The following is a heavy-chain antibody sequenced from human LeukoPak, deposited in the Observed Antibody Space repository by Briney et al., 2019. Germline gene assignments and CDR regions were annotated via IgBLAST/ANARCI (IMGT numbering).Heavy chain of an antibody. D-gene: IGHD5-18*01. J-gene: IGHJ4*02. CDR3: ARDGRDTAMGDY. V-gene: IGHV1-69*01. CDR1: GGTFSSYA. CDR2: IIPIFGTA. Sequence: SVKVSCKASGGTFSSYAISWVRQAPGQGLEWMGGIIPIFGTANYAQKFQGRVTITADESTSTAYIELSSLRSEDTAVYYCARDGRDTAMGDYWGQGTLVTVSS.